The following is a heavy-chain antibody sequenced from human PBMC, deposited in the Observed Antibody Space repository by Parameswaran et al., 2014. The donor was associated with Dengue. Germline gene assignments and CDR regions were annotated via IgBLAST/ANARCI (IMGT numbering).Heavy chain of an antibody. CDR2: ISAYNGNT. V-gene: IGHV1-18*01. D-gene: IGHD4-23*01. CDR3: ARDGLQGAGSSNSDYYYYYGMDV. Sequence: WVRQAPGQGLEWMGWISAYNGNTNYAQKLQGRVTMTTDTSTSTAYMEPRSLRSDDTAVYYCARDGLQGAGSSNSDYYYYYGMDVWGQGTTVTVSS. J-gene: IGHJ6*02.